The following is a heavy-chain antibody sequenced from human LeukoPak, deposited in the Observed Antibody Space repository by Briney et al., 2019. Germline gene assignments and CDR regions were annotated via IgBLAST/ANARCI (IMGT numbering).Heavy chain of an antibody. V-gene: IGHV1-69*04. CDR2: IIPILGIA. D-gene: IGHD3-22*01. J-gene: IGHJ6*02. CDR1: GGTFISYA. Sequence: ASVTVSSKASGGTFISYAISWVRQAPGQGLEWMGRIIPILGIANYAQKFQGRVTITADKSTSTAYMELSSLRSEDTAVYYCARETESLIVVHYYGMDVWGQGTTVTVSS. CDR3: ARETESLIVVHYYGMDV.